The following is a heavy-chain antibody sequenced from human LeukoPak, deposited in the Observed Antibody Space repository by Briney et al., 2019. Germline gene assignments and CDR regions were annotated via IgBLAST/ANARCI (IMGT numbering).Heavy chain of an antibody. CDR2: MYYSGST. J-gene: IGHJ5*02. D-gene: IGHD6-25*01. CDR3: ARVVRLVAADWFDP. Sequence: SETLSLTCTVSGGSISSYYWSWTRQPPGKGLEWIGYMYYSGSTNYNPSLKSRVTISVDTSKNQFSLKLSSVTAADTAVYYCARVVRLVAADWFDPWGQGILVT. V-gene: IGHV4-59*01. CDR1: GGSISSYY.